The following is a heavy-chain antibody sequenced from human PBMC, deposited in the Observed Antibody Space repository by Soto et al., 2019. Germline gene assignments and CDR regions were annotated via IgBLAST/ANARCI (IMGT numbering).Heavy chain of an antibody. J-gene: IGHJ6*02. CDR2: INPKSVGT. V-gene: IGHV1-2*04. D-gene: IGHD2-8*01. CDR3: ARGDSTDCSNGVCSFFYNHDMDV. Sequence: GASVKVSFKASVATCSSYAISWVRQAPVQGLEGLVRINPKSVGTSTAQKFQGWVTMTTDTSISTASMELTRLTSDDTAIYYCARGDSTDCSNGVCSFFYNHDMDVWGQGTTVTVSS. CDR1: VATCSSYA.